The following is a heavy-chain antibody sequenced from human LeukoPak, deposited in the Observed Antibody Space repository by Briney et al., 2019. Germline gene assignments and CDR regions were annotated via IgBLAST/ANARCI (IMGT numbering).Heavy chain of an antibody. Sequence: SETLSLTCTVSGGSISSSSYYWGWIRQPPGKGLEWIGSIYYSGSTYYNPSLKSRVTISVDTSKNQFSLKLSSVTAADTAVYYCARLRSDYYDSSGYFYGMDVWGQGTAVTVSS. J-gene: IGHJ6*02. CDR3: ARLRSDYYDSSGYFYGMDV. CDR2: IYYSGST. D-gene: IGHD3-22*01. V-gene: IGHV4-39*01. CDR1: GGSISSSSYY.